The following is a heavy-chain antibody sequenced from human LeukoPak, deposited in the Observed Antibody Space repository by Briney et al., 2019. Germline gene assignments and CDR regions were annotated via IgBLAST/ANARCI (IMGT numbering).Heavy chain of an antibody. CDR1: GHPFTGFH. CDR3: ARGRYDSLSHGLDV. CDR2: INPNSGVT. D-gene: IGHD3-9*01. Sequence: ASVKVSCKASGHPFTGFHIHWVRQAPGQGLEWMGWINPNSGVTNHAQKFQGRVTLTRDTSISTAYMELSRLRSDDTAVFFCARGRYDSLSHGLDVWGQGTTVTVSS. J-gene: IGHJ6*02. V-gene: IGHV1-2*02.